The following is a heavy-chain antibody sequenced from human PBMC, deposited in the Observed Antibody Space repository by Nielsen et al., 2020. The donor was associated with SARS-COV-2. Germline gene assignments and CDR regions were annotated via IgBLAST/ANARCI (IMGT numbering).Heavy chain of an antibody. CDR3: AKDQGRMKGINMVRGVKYFYSGMDV. V-gene: IGHV3-30*02. J-gene: IGHJ6*02. CDR2: TVYDGSNK. D-gene: IGHD3-10*01. CDR1: GFTFNSYG. Sequence: GESLKISCTASGFTFNSYGMHWVRQAPGKGLEWVALTVYDGSNKYYAESVKGRFTISRDNSKNTLYLQMNSLRAEDTAVYYCAKDQGRMKGINMVRGVKYFYSGMDVWGRGTTVTVSS.